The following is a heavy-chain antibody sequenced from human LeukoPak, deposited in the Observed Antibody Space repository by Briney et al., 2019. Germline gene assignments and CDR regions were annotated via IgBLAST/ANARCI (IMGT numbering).Heavy chain of an antibody. V-gene: IGHV1-69*05. CDR1: GGTFSSYA. CDR3: AREGLADAFDI. D-gene: IGHD6-19*01. CDR2: IIPIFGTA. Sequence: GASVTVSCKASGGTFSSYAISWVRQAPGQGLEWMGGIIPIFGTANYAQKFQGRVTITTDESTSTAYMELSSLRSEDTAVYYCAREGLADAFDIWGQGTMVTVSS. J-gene: IGHJ3*02.